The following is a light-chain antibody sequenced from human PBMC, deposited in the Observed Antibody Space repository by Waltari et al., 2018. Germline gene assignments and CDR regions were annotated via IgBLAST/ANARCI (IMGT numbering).Light chain of an antibody. CDR2: AYS. CDR3: QSYDSSLTAV. V-gene: IGLV1-40*01. Sequence: QSVLTQPPSVSGAPGQSVTISSTGTSSNIGAGFDVHWYQQLPGAAPKLLIYAYSNRPSGVPDRFYGSKSGTSASLAITGLQSEDEADYYCQSYDSSLTAVFGGGTKLTVL. J-gene: IGLJ3*02. CDR1: SSNIGAGFD.